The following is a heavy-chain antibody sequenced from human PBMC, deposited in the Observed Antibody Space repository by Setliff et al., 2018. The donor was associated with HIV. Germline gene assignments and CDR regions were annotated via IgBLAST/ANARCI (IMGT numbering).Heavy chain of an antibody. CDR2: IYYSGGT. V-gene: IGHV4-59*01. J-gene: IGHJ6*02. CDR1: GGSISAYY. CDR3: ARDKRASFDGLDV. Sequence: SETLSLTCTVSGGSISAYYWSWIRQPPGKGLEWIGYIYYSGGTTYNPSLKSRVTISVGASKSQFSLNLTSVTAADTAIYYCARDKRASFDGLDVWGQGTTVTVSS.